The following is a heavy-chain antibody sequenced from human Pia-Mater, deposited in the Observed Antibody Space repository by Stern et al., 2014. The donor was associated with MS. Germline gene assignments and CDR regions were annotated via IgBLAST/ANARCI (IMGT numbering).Heavy chain of an antibody. V-gene: IGHV3-21*01. J-gene: IGHJ4*02. CDR1: GFPFSSYS. D-gene: IGHD6-13*01. CDR2: ISSSSSYI. Sequence: EVHLVESGGGLVKPGGSLRLSCAASGFPFSSYSMNWVRQAPGKGLEWVSSISSSSSYIYYADSVKGRFTISRDNAKNSLYLQMNSLRAEDTAVYYCARDSSSWYGVDYWGQGTLVTVSS. CDR3: ARDSSSWYGVDY.